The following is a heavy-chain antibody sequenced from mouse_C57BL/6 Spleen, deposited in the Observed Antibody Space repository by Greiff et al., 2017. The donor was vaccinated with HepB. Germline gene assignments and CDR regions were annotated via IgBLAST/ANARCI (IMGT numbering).Heavy chain of an antibody. D-gene: IGHD3-2*02. CDR2: IDPSDSYT. V-gene: IGHV1-50*01. CDR3: ARGDSSGYVTLFAY. CDR1: GYTFTSYW. Sequence: VQLQQPGAELVKPGASVKLSCKASGYTFTSYWMQWVKQRPGQGLEWIGEIDPSDSYTNYNQKFKGKATLTVDTSSSTAYMQLSSLTSEDSAVYYCARGDSSGYVTLFAYWGQGTLVTVSA. J-gene: IGHJ3*01.